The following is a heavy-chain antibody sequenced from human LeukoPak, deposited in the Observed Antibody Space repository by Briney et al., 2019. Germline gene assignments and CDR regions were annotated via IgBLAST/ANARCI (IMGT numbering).Heavy chain of an antibody. CDR3: ARVAICGGDCYFVTDWFDS. V-gene: IGHV1-69*06. CDR2: IIPIFGTA. D-gene: IGHD2-21*02. CDR1: GGTFSSYA. J-gene: IGHJ5*01. Sequence: SVKVSCKASGGTFSSYAISWVRQAPGQGLEWMGGIIPIFGTANYAQKFQGRVTITADKSTSTAYMELSSLRSEDTAVYYCARVAICGGDCYFVTDWFDSWGQGTLVTVSS.